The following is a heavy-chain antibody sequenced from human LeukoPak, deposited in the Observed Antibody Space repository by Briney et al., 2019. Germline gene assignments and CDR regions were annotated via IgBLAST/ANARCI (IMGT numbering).Heavy chain of an antibody. V-gene: IGHV1-69*04. CDR3: AMIAAAGTGVDY. CDR1: GGTFSSYA. D-gene: IGHD6-13*01. J-gene: IGHJ4*02. CDR2: IIPILGIA. Sequence: SVKVSCKASGGTFSSYAISWVRQAPGQGLEWMGRIIPILGIANYAQKFQGRVTITADKSTSTAYMVLSSLRSEDTAVYYCAMIAAAGTGVDYWGQGTLVTVSS.